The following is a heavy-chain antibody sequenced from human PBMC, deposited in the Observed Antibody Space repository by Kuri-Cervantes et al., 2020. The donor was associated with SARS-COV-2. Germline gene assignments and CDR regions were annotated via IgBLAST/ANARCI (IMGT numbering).Heavy chain of an antibody. V-gene: IGHV4-34*01. CDR2: INHSGST. CDR1: GGSFSGYY. Sequence: SETLTLTCAVYGGSFSGYYWSWIRQPPGKGREWIGEINHSGSTNYNPSLKSRVTISVDTSKNPFSLKLSTVTAADTAVYYWAGFYYHDSSGFVAIYNYMDVWGKGTTVTVSS. CDR3: AGFYYHDSSGFVAIYNYMDV. J-gene: IGHJ6*03. D-gene: IGHD3-22*01.